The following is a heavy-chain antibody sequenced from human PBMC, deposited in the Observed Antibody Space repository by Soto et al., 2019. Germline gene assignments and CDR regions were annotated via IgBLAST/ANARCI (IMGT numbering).Heavy chain of an antibody. CDR2: IYYSGST. D-gene: IGHD6-19*01. J-gene: IGHJ5*02. V-gene: IGHV4-31*02. CDR1: GDSISSCGYY. Sequence: SETLCLTWTVPGDSISSCGYYWSSIRQHPGKGLEWIGYIYYSGSTYHNPSLKSRVTMAVDPSTNQFSLKPSSMTAADTAGYYCARDHSNGWYSWFDPWGEGSLVTVCS. CDR3: ARDHSNGWYSWFDP.